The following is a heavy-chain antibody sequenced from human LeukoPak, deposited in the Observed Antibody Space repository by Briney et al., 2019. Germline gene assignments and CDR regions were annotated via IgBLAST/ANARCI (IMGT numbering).Heavy chain of an antibody. CDR1: GFTFSSYW. D-gene: IGHD3-10*01. CDR3: ARDITLVRGGRSDY. CDR2: INNDGSTT. J-gene: IGHJ4*02. V-gene: IGHV3-74*01. Sequence: GGSLRLSCAASGFTFSSYWMYWVRKAPGKGLVWVSRINNDGSTTNYADSVKGRFTISRDNAQNTLYLQMNSLRAEDTAVYYCARDITLVRGGRSDYWGQGTLVTVSS.